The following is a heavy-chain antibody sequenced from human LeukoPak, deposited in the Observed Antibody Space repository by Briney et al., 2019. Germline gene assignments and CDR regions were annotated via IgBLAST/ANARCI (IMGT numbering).Heavy chain of an antibody. D-gene: IGHD3-9*01. CDR2: ISSSGSTI. Sequence: GGSLRLSCAASGFTFSDYYMNWIRQAPGKGLEWVSFISSSGSTIYYADSVKGRFTISRDNAKNSLYLQMNSLRAEDTAVYYCARAVGAIDILTGRYFDYWGQGTLVTVPS. V-gene: IGHV3-11*01. J-gene: IGHJ4*02. CDR3: ARAVGAIDILTGRYFDY. CDR1: GFTFSDYY.